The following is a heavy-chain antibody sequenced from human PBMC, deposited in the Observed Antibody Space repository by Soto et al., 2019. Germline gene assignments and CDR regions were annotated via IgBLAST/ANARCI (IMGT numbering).Heavy chain of an antibody. Sequence: QITLNESGPTVVKPAETLTLTCTFSGFSLTTSGVGVGWIRQSPGKSPEWLALIYWGDDKRYSASLKSRLTITKDTTKNQVVLTMASVDPADTATYSCAHRILRTVFGLVTTTAIYFDFWGQGTPVVVSS. CDR1: GFSLTTSGVG. V-gene: IGHV2-5*02. CDR2: IYWGDDK. J-gene: IGHJ4*02. CDR3: AHRILRTVFGLVTTTAIYFDF. D-gene: IGHD3-3*01.